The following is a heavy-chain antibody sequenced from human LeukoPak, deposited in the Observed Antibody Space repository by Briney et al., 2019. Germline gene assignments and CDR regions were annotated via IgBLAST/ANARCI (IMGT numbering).Heavy chain of an antibody. J-gene: IGHJ4*02. CDR3: AKAPYYYGSGSYFDY. V-gene: IGHV3-23*01. Sequence: GGSLRLSCAASGFTFSSYAMSWVRQAPGKGLEWVSAISGSGGSTYYADSVKGRFTISRDNSKNTLYLRMNSLRAEDTAVYYCAKAPYYYGSGSYFDYWGQGTLVTVSS. D-gene: IGHD3-10*01. CDR2: ISGSGGST. CDR1: GFTFSSYA.